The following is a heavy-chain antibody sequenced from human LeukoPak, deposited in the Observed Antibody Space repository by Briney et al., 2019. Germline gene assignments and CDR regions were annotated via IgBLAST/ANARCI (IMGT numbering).Heavy chain of an antibody. CDR2: INPNSGGT. D-gene: IGHD3-10*02. V-gene: IGHV1-2*02. CDR3: AKDRARITMSH. J-gene: IGHJ4*02. CDR1: GYTFTGYY. Sequence: GASVKVSCKASGYTFTGYYMHWVRQAPGQGLEWMGWINPNSGGTNYAQKFQGRVTMTRDTSISTAYMELSRLRAEDTAVYYCAKDRARITMSHWGQGTLVTVSS.